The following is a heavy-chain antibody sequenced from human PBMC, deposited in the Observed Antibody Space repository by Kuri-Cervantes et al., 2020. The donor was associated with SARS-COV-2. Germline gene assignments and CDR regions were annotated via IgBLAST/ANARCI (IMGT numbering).Heavy chain of an antibody. CDR2: INHSGSA. J-gene: IGHJ3*02. CDR1: GGSFSGYY. CDR3: ASGSRGAFDI. Sequence: GSLRLSCAVYGGSFSGYYWSWIRQPPGKGLEWIGEINHSGSANYNPSLKSRVTISVDTSKNQSSLKLSSVTAADTAVYYCASGSRGAFDIWGQGTMVTVSS. V-gene: IGHV4-34*01. D-gene: IGHD3-10*01.